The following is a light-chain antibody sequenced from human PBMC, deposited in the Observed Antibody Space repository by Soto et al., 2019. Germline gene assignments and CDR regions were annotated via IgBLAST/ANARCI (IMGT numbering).Light chain of an antibody. J-gene: IGKJ4*01. CDR1: QSVRNSY. V-gene: IGKV3-15*01. CDR3: QQYNFWPPLT. CDR2: DAS. Sequence: EILLTQSPGTLSLSPGERATLSCRASQSVRNSYLAWYRQKPGQAPRLLISDASTRATGVPARFSGSGSGTEFTLTISSLQSEDSGIYYCQQYNFWPPLTFGGGTKVEIK.